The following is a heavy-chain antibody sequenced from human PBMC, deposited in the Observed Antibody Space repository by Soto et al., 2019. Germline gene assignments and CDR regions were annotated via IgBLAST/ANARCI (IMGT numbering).Heavy chain of an antibody. J-gene: IGHJ4*02. CDR3: AKSHTTSGWYVTTDY. CDR2: ISWNSGSI. CDR1: GFTFGDYA. Sequence: EVQLVESGGGLVQPGRSLRLSCAASGFTFGDYAMQWVRQAPGKGLEWVSAISWNSGSIDYAVSVKGRFTISRDNAKNSLYLQMNSLRAEDTALYYCAKSHTTSGWYVTTDYWGQGTRVTVSS. D-gene: IGHD6-19*01. V-gene: IGHV3-9*01.